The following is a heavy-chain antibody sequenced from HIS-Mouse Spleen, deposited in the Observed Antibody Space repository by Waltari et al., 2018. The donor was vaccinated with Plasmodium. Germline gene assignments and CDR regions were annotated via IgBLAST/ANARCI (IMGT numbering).Heavy chain of an antibody. J-gene: IGHJ4*02. V-gene: IGHV4-39*07. D-gene: IGHD3-22*01. CDR3: AREPRGDYYDSSGYYY. Sequence: QLQLQESGPGLVKPSETLSLTCTVPGGSIRRSSYYWGWIGQPPGKGLEWIGSIYYSGSTYYNPTLKSRVTISVETSKNQFSLKLSSVTAADTAVYYCAREPRGDYYDSSGYYYWGQGTLVTVSS. CDR2: IYYSGST. CDR1: GGSIRRSSYY.